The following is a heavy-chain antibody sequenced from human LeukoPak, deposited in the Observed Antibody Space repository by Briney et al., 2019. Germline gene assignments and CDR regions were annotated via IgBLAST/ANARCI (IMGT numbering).Heavy chain of an antibody. CDR3: ARDDTHSDTSGSFYDAFDI. Sequence: GGSLRLSCAASGFTFNNYEMNWVRQAPGKGLEWVSYISSSGSTIYYADSVKGRFTISRDNAKNSLYLQVNSLRAEDTAVYYCARDDTHSDTSGSFYDAFDIWGQGTMVTVSS. V-gene: IGHV3-48*03. CDR1: GFTFNNYE. D-gene: IGHD3-22*01. CDR2: ISSSGSTI. J-gene: IGHJ3*02.